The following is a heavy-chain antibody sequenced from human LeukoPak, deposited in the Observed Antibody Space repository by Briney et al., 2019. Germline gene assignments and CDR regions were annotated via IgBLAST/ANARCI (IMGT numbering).Heavy chain of an antibody. D-gene: IGHD3-3*01. J-gene: IGHJ6*03. Sequence: PGGSLRLSCAASGFTFNTCSMNWVRQAPGKGLEWVSYISSSSSTIYYADSVKGRFTISRDNAKNSLYLQMNSLRAEDTAVYYCARTRSIYDFWSGTRSYYYYYYMDVWGKGTTVTVSS. CDR1: GFTFNTCS. CDR3: ARTRSIYDFWSGTRSYYYYYYMDV. V-gene: IGHV3-48*01. CDR2: ISSSSSTI.